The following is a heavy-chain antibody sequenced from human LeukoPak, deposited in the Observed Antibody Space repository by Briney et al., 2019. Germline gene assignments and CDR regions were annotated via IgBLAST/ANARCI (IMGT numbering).Heavy chain of an antibody. Sequence: SQTLSLTCAISGDSVSTNTAAWNWIRQSPSRGLEWLGRTYYRSKWYTDYAVSAKSRITINPDTSKNQFSLQLNSVAPEDTAVYFCARDGWPAFDYWGQGTLVTVSS. CDR2: TYYRSKWYT. CDR3: ARDGWPAFDY. V-gene: IGHV6-1*01. CDR1: GDSVSTNTAA. D-gene: IGHD2-15*01. J-gene: IGHJ4*02.